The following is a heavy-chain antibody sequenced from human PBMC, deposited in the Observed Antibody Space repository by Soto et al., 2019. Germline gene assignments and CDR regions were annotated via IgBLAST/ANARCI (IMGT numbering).Heavy chain of an antibody. Sequence: QVQLVESGGGGVQPGRSLRLSCAASGFTFSSYGMPWVRKAPGKGLEWVAVISYDGSYKYYADSLKGRFTISRDNSKNTLYLKMNSLRAEDTAGYYYAKWDGGFESWGQGTLVTVSS. CDR2: ISYDGSYK. D-gene: IGHD3-16*01. CDR3: AKWDGGFES. V-gene: IGHV3-30*18. J-gene: IGHJ4*02. CDR1: GFTFSSYG.